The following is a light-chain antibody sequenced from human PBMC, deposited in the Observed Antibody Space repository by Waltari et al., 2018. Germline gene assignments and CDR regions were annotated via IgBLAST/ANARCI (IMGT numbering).Light chain of an antibody. V-gene: IGLV2-14*04. CDR3: SSYTSTSTSLV. CDR2: DVT. Sequence: YQQHPSKAPKLMFYDVTKRPSGVSDRFSGSKSGNTASLTISGLQAEDEADYYCSSYTSTSTSLVFGGGTRLTVL. J-gene: IGLJ3*02.